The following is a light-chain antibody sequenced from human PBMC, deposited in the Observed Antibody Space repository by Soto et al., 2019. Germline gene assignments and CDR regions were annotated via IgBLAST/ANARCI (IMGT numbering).Light chain of an antibody. V-gene: IGKV1-39*01. CDR2: AAS. Sequence: DIPMAQSPSSLSASIGDRVTITCRASQSISSYLNWFQQKPGEAPKLLIQAASSLQSGVPSRFSGSGSGTDFTLTINSLQPEDFAVYYCQQSYSAPVTFGQGTKLEF. J-gene: IGKJ2*01. CDR3: QQSYSAPVT. CDR1: QSISSY.